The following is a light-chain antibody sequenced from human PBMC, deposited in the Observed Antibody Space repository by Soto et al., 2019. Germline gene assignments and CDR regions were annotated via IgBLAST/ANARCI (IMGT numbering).Light chain of an antibody. Sequence: QSALTQPASVSGSPGQSITISCTGTSSDVESYNLVSWYQQHPGKAPKLMIFGDTQRPSGVSNRFSGSRSGNTTSLTISGLQAEDEADYYCSLYAGSTEMFGGGTKLTVL. CDR2: GDT. CDR3: SLYAGSTEM. J-gene: IGLJ3*02. V-gene: IGLV2-23*01. CDR1: SSDVESYNL.